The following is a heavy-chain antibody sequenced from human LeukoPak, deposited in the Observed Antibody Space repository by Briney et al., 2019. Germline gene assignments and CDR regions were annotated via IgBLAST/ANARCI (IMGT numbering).Heavy chain of an antibody. Sequence: PGGSLRLSCAASGFTFRSYSMNWVRQAPGKGLEWVSSISSSSSYIYYADSVKGRFTISRDNSKNTLYLQMNSLRAEDTAVYYCATSYQAPSSSLFDYWGQGTLLTVSS. V-gene: IGHV3-21*04. D-gene: IGHD6-6*01. CDR2: ISSSSSYI. J-gene: IGHJ4*02. CDR3: ATSYQAPSSSLFDY. CDR1: GFTFRSYS.